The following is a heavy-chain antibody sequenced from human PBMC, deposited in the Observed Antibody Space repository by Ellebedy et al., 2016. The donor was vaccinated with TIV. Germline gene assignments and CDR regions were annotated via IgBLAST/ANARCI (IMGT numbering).Heavy chain of an antibody. CDR3: AHHDSTWSALDS. Sequence: SGPTLVKPTQTLTLTCTFSGFSLTSSAVGVAWIRQSPGKALECLAFMYGDGDERYNPSLKSRLTIAKDTSKNQVVLKMTNMKSVDTGTYFCAHHDSTWSALDSWGQGTLVTVSS. J-gene: IGHJ4*02. D-gene: IGHD3-3*01. CDR2: MYGDGDE. V-gene: IGHV2-5*02. CDR1: GFSLTSSAVG.